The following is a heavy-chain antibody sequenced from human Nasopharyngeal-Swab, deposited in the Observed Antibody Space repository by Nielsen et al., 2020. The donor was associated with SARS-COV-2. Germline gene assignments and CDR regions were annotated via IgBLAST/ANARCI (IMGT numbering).Heavy chain of an antibody. J-gene: IGHJ4*02. V-gene: IGHV3-9*03. CDR1: GFTFDDYG. CDR3: AKATNARYDFWSGSFDY. Sequence: GGSLRLSCAASGFTFDDYGMHWVRQAPGKGLEWVSGISWDGLTIGYADSVKGRFTISRDNAKHSLYLQMNSLRVEDMAFYYCAKATNARYDFWSGSFDYWGQGTLVTVSS. D-gene: IGHD3-3*01. CDR2: ISWDGLTI.